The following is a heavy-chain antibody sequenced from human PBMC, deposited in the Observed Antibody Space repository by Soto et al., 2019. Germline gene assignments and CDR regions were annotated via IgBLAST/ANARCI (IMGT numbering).Heavy chain of an antibody. CDR3: ARQTTYSSSWYDY. CDR2: IYTSGTT. Sequence: PSETLSLTCSVSGGTMSKYYCVWIRQPAGKGLEWIGRIYTSGTTDYNPSLKGRVTMSVDTSMNQFSLKLSSVTAADTALYFCARQTTYSSSWYDYWGHGTLVTVSS. J-gene: IGHJ5*01. V-gene: IGHV4-4*07. D-gene: IGHD6-13*01. CDR1: GGTMSKYY.